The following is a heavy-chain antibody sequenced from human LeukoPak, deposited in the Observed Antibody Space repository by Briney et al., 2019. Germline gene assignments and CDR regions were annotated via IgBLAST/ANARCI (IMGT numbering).Heavy chain of an antibody. V-gene: IGHV3-53*01. CDR2: IYSGDST. D-gene: IGHD4-17*01. Sequence: GGSLRLSCAASGFTVSSNYMSWVRQAPGKGLEWVPVIYSGDSTYYADSVKGRFTISRDNSKNTLYLQMNSLRAEDTAVYYCARANGDYENWFDLWGQGTLVTVSS. CDR1: GFTVSSNY. CDR3: ARANGDYENWFDL. J-gene: IGHJ5*02.